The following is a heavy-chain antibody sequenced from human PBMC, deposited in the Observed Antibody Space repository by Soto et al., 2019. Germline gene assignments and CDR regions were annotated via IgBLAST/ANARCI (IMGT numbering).Heavy chain of an antibody. J-gene: IGHJ4*02. Sequence: QVQLVQSGAEVKKPGASVKVSCKASGYTFTSYYMHWVRQAPGQGLEWMGIINPSGGSTSYAQKFQGRVTMTRDTSTSTVYMELSSLRSEDTAVYYCARVGELKGSSSWYPKPYFDYWGQGTLVTVSS. CDR2: INPSGGST. V-gene: IGHV1-46*03. D-gene: IGHD6-13*01. CDR1: GYTFTSYY. CDR3: ARVGELKGSSSWYPKPYFDY.